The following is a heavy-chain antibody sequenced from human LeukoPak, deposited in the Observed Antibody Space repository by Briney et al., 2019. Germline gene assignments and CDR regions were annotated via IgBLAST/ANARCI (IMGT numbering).Heavy chain of an antibody. Sequence: GGSLRLSCAASGFTFSSYSMNWVRQAPGKGLEWVSYISSSSSTIYYADSVKGRFTISRDNAKNSLYLQMDSLRAEDTAVYYCARVVGYYYGMDVWGQGTTVTVSS. CDR1: GFTFSSYS. J-gene: IGHJ6*02. CDR2: ISSSSSTI. D-gene: IGHD1-26*01. V-gene: IGHV3-48*04. CDR3: ARVVGYYYGMDV.